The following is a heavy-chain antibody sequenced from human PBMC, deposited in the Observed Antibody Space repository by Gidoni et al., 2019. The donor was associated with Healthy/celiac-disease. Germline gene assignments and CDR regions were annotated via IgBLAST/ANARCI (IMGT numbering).Heavy chain of an antibody. CDR3: AKTLDSPDYYYGMDV. CDR2: IRGSGGST. Sequence: EVQLLESGGGLVQPGGSLRLSCAASGFTFSSYAMSWVGQAPGKGLEWVSAIRGSGGSTYYADSVKGRFTISRDNSKNTLYLQMNSLRAEDTAVYYCAKTLDSPDYYYGMDVWGQGTTVTVSS. V-gene: IGHV3-23*01. CDR1: GFTFSSYA. D-gene: IGHD2-15*01. J-gene: IGHJ6*02.